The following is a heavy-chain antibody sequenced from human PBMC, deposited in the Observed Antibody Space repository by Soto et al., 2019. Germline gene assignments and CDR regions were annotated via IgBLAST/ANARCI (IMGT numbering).Heavy chain of an antibody. CDR1: GGSISGYY. Sequence: SATLSLTCTVSGGSISGYYWSWIRQPPGKGLEWIGYIYYSGSTNYNPYLKSRVTISVDTSKNQFSLKLSSVTAADTAVYYCARGSVTIFEYWFDPWGQGTLVTVS. J-gene: IGHJ5*02. CDR2: IYYSGST. V-gene: IGHV4-59*01. D-gene: IGHD3-3*01. CDR3: ARGSVTIFEYWFDP.